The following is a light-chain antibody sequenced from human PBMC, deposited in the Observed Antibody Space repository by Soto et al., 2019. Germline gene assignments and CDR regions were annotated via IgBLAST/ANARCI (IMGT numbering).Light chain of an antibody. CDR3: SSYTSSNNLAV. J-gene: IGLJ2*01. CDR1: SSDVGGYNY. Sequence: QSVLTQPASVSGSPGQSITISCTGTSSDVGGYNYVSWYQQHPGKAPKLMIYEVTNRPSGVSNRFSGSKSGNTASLTISGLQAEDEADYYCSSYTSSNNLAVFGGGTKLTVL. CDR2: EVT. V-gene: IGLV2-14*01.